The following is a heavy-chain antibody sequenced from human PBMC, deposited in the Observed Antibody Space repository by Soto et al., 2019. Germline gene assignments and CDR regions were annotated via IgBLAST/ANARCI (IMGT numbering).Heavy chain of an antibody. CDR3: ARGYYDSSGYYSPVDY. V-gene: IGHV5-51*01. J-gene: IGHJ4*02. Sequence: GESLKISCQGSGYIFTNYWIGWVRQVPGKGLEWMGIIYPGDSDTRYSPSFQGQVTISADKSISTAYLQWSSLKASDTAMYYCARGYYDSSGYYSPVDYWGQGTLVTVSS. D-gene: IGHD3-22*01. CDR1: GYIFTNYW. CDR2: IYPGDSDT.